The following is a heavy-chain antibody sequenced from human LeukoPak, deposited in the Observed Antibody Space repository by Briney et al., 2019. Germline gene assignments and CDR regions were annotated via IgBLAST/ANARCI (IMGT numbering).Heavy chain of an antibody. D-gene: IGHD1-1*01. V-gene: IGHV1-46*01. Sequence: ASVKVSCKASGDTFINDYIHWVRQAPGQGLEWMGVSNPGGGATTYAQKFQGRVTMTRDMSTSTVYMELRSLRSADTAVYYCARGNDGWPHYYYYFMDVWGNGTTVTVSS. J-gene: IGHJ6*03. CDR3: ARGNDGWPHYYYYFMDV. CDR2: SNPGGGAT. CDR1: GDTFINDY.